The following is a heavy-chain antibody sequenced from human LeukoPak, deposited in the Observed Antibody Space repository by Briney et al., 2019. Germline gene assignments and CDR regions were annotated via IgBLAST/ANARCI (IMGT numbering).Heavy chain of an antibody. CDR3: ARSRTTSYSSGYQDAFDI. Sequence: ASVKVSCQASGYTFTSYDINWVRQATGQGLEWMGWMNPNSGNTGYAQKFQGRVTMTRNTSISTAYMELSSLRSEDTAAYYCARSRTTSYSSGYQDAFDIWGQGTMVTVSS. CDR1: GYTFTSYD. V-gene: IGHV1-8*01. D-gene: IGHD3-22*01. J-gene: IGHJ3*02. CDR2: MNPNSGNT.